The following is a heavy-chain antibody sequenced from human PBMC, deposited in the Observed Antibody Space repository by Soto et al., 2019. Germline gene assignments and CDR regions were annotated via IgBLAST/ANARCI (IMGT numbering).Heavy chain of an antibody. CDR3: TKAPGIAVSNDI. V-gene: IGHV1-69*13. Sequence: GASVKVSCKASGGTFSSYAISWVRQAPGQGLEWMGGIIPIFGTANYAQKFQGRVTITADESTSTAYMELRSLRSDDTAVYYCTKAPGIAVSNDIWGQGTMVTVSS. J-gene: IGHJ3*02. D-gene: IGHD6-19*01. CDR1: GGTFSSYA. CDR2: IIPIFGTA.